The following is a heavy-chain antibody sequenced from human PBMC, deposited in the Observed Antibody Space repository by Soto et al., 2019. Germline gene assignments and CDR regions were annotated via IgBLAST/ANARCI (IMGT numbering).Heavy chain of an antibody. Sequence: QVQLQESGPGLVKPSETLSLTCTVSGGSISSYYWSWIRQPPGKGLEWIGFIFYSGSTSDNPSLKSRVTISIDPSEYQFSLKLNSVTAADTAAYYCAIMIGDPVLSFDSWGQGTLVAVSS. CDR2: IFYSGST. J-gene: IGHJ5*01. CDR3: AIMIGDPVLSFDS. CDR1: GGSISSYY. V-gene: IGHV4-59*01. D-gene: IGHD3-10*02.